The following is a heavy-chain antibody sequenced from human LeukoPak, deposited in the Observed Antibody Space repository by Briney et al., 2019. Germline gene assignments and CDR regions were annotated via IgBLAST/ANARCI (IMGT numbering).Heavy chain of an antibody. V-gene: IGHV4-34*01. CDR1: GASFTDYH. J-gene: IGHJ6*03. CDR2: INHNGRT. D-gene: IGHD1-1*01. Sequence: SETLSLTCAVYGASFTDYHWTWIRQPPGKGLEWIGDINHNGRTNYSPSLNSRVTISVDTSKNQFSLNMTSVTAADTAIYYCARSRVGTTSGHSYYMDVSGKGTTVIVSS. CDR3: ARSRVGTTSGHSYYMDV.